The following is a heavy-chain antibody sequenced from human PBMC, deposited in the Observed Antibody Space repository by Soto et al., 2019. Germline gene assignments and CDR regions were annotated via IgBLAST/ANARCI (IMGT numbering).Heavy chain of an antibody. CDR2: IVVGSGNT. D-gene: IGHD4-17*01. V-gene: IGHV1-58*02. Sequence: SVKVSCKASGFTFTSSAMQWVRQARGQRLEWIGWIVVGSGNTNYAQKFQERVTITRDMSTSTAYMELSSLRSEDTAVYYCAADLSGTTVTTYWGQGTLVTVSS. CDR3: AADLSGTTVTTY. J-gene: IGHJ4*02. CDR1: GFTFTSSA.